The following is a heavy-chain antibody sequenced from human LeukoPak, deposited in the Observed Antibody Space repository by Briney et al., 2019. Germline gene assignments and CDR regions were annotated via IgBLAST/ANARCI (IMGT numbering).Heavy chain of an antibody. CDR1: GFTFSSYA. CDR3: AREDSSSWCPDY. V-gene: IGHV3-30*04. Sequence: PGRSLRLSCAASGFTFSSYAMHWVRQAPGKGLEWVAVISYDGSNKYYADSVKGRFTISRDNSKNTLYLQMNRLRAEDTAVYYCAREDSSSWCPDYWGQGTLVTVSS. CDR2: ISYDGSNK. J-gene: IGHJ4*02. D-gene: IGHD6-13*01.